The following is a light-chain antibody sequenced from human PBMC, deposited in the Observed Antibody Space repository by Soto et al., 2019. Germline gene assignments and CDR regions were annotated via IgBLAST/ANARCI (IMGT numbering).Light chain of an antibody. V-gene: IGLV1-44*01. Sequence: QLVLTQPPSASGTPGQRVTISCSGSSSNIGSNTVNWYQQLPGTAPKLLIYSNNQRPSGVPDRFSGSKSGTSASLAISGLQSEDEADYYCASCDDSLNGPVFGGGTKLTVL. J-gene: IGLJ2*01. CDR2: SNN. CDR3: ASCDDSLNGPV. CDR1: SSNIGSNT.